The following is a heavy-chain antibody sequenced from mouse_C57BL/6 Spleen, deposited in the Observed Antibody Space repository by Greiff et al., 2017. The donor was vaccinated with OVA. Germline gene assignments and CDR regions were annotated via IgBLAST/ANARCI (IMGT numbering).Heavy chain of an antibody. V-gene: IGHV1-64*01. CDR1: GYTFTSYW. D-gene: IGHD2-3*01. J-gene: IGHJ4*01. CDR2: IHPNSGST. CDR3: ARWDGYYAMDY. Sequence: QVHVKQSGAELVKPGASVKLSCKASGYTFTSYWMHWVKQRPGQGLEWIGMIHPNSGSTTYNEKFKSKATLTVDKSSSPAYMQLSSLTSEDYAVYYCARWDGYYAMDYWGQGTTVTVSS.